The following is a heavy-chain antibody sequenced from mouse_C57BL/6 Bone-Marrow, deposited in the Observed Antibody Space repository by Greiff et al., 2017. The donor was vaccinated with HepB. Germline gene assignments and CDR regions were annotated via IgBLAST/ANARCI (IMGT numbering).Heavy chain of an antibody. V-gene: IGHV5-16*01. J-gene: IGHJ4*01. Sequence: EVMLVESEGGLVQPGRSMKLSCTASGFTFSDYYMAWVRQVPEKGLEWVANINYDGSSTYYLDSLKSRFIISRDNAKNILYLQMSSLKSEDTATYYCARDISNPYYYAMDYWGQGTSVTVSS. D-gene: IGHD1-3*01. CDR2: INYDGSST. CDR1: GFTFSDYY. CDR3: ARDISNPYYYAMDY.